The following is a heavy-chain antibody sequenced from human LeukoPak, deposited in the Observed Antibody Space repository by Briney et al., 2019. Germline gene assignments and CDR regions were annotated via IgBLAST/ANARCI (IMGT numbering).Heavy chain of an antibody. V-gene: IGHV2-5*02. CDR3: AHISRRSYYFDY. J-gene: IGHJ4*02. Sequence: SGPTLVNPTQTLRLTCTLTGSSLTTSGVGVGWIRQPPGKALAWLALIYWDDDARYTESLKSRLTITKDTSKNQVVLTMTNLDPVDTGTYYCAHISRRSYYFDYWGQGTLVTVSS. D-gene: IGHD6-13*01. CDR1: GSSLTTSGVG. CDR2: IYWDDDA.